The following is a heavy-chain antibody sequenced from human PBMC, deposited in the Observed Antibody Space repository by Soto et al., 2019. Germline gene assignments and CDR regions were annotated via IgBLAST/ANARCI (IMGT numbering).Heavy chain of an antibody. CDR2: IYWDDDK. Sequence: QITLKESGPPLVKPTQTLTLTCTFSGFSLSSTRMAVGWIRQPPGKALEWLALIYWDDDKRYSPFLKSRLTITMDPSKNHVVLTRYIMDSVDAAGYYCAHIVVAGLGYYFDYWVKGTLVTVSS. D-gene: IGHD6-19*01. V-gene: IGHV2-5*02. J-gene: IGHJ4*02. CDR1: GFSLSSTRMA. CDR3: AHIVVAGLGYYFDY.